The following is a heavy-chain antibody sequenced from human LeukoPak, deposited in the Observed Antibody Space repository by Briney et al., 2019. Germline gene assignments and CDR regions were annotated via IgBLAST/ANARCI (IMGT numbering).Heavy chain of an antibody. D-gene: IGHD1-26*01. CDR1: GYTFTSYY. CDR2: INPSGGST. CDR3: ARDIVGATYWYFDL. V-gene: IGHV1-46*01. J-gene: IGHJ2*01. Sequence: ASVKVSCKASGYTFTSYYMHWVRQAPGQGLEWMGIINPSGGSTSYAQKFQGRVTMTMDTSTSTVYMELSSLRSEDTSVYYCARDIVGATYWYFDLCGRGSLLTVSS.